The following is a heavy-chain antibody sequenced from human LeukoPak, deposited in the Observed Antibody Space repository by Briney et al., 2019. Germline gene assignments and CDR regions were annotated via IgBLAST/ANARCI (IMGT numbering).Heavy chain of an antibody. D-gene: IGHD6-19*01. CDR2: IIPNSGGT. V-gene: IGHV1-2*06. J-gene: IGHJ4*02. Sequence: ASVKVSCKASGYTFTGYYMHWVRQAPGQGLEWMGRIIPNSGGTNFAQKFQGRVTMTRDTSISTAYMELSRLRSDDTAVYYCARGAYSSGRTLGYWGQGTLVTVSS. CDR1: GYTFTGYY. CDR3: ARGAYSSGRTLGY.